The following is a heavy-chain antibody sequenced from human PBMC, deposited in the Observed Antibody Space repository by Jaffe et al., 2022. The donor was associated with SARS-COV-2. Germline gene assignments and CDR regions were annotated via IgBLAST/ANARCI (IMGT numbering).Heavy chain of an antibody. J-gene: IGHJ4*02. CDR3: ARAGYDILTGYYLYFDY. CDR2: IYYSGST. Sequence: QVQLQESGPGLVKPSETLSLTCTVSGGSISSYYWSWIRQPPGKGLEWIGYIYYSGSTNYNPSLKSRVTISVDTSKNQFSLKLSSVTAADTAVYYCARAGYDILTGYYLYFDYWGQGTLVTVSS. D-gene: IGHD3-9*01. CDR1: GGSISSYY. V-gene: IGHV4-59*01.